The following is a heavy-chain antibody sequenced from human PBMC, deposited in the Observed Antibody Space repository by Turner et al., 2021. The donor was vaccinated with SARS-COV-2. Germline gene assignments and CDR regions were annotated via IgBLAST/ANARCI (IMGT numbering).Heavy chain of an antibody. J-gene: IGHJ6*02. CDR2: INPNSGGT. CDR1: GYTLTELS. D-gene: IGHD2-15*01. V-gene: IGHV1-2*02. CDR3: AYCSGGSCPPYYYYGMDV. Sequence: QVQLVQSGAEVKKPGASVKVSCKVSGYTLTELSMHWVRQAPGKGLEWMGWINPNSGGTNYAQKFQGRVTMTRDTSISTAYMEVSRLRSDDTAVYYCAYCSGGSCPPYYYYGMDVWGQGTTVTVSS.